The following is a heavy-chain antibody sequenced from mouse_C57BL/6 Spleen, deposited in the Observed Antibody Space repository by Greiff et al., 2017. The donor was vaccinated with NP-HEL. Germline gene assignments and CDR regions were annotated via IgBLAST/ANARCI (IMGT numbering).Heavy chain of an antibody. J-gene: IGHJ1*03. V-gene: IGHV3-6*01. CDR3: GLLLRPNWYFDV. D-gene: IGHD1-1*01. Sequence: EVKLMESGPGLVKPSQSLSLTCSVTGYSITSGYYWNWIRQFPGNKLEWMGYISYDGSNNYNPSLKNRISITRDTSKNQFFLKLNSVTTEDTATYYCGLLLRPNWYFDVWGTGTTVTVSS. CDR2: ISYDGSN. CDR1: GYSITSGYY.